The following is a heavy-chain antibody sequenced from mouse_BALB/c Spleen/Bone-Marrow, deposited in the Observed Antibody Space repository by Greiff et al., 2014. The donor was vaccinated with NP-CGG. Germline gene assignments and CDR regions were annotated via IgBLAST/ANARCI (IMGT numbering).Heavy chain of an antibody. CDR2: IDPANVNT. J-gene: IGHJ2*01. V-gene: IGHV14-3*02. D-gene: IGHD1-1*01. CDR3: ASYVYGYYFDY. Sequence: EVKLMESGAELVKPGASVKLSCTASGFNIKDTYMHWVKQRPEQGLEWIGRIDPANVNTKYDPKFQGKATITADTSSNTAYLQLSSLTSEDTAVYYCASYVYGYYFDYWGQGTTLTASS. CDR1: GFNIKDTY.